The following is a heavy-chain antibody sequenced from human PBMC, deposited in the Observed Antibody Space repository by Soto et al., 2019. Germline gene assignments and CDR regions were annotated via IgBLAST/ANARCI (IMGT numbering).Heavy chain of an antibody. CDR3: ARDSQSDYCDYVRAGGVDY. V-gene: IGHV3-30-3*01. CDR1: GFTFSSYA. J-gene: IGHJ4*02. D-gene: IGHD4-17*01. Sequence: QVQLLESGGGVVQPGRSLRLSCAASGFTFSSYAMHWVRQAPGKGLEWVAVISYDGSNKYYADSVKGRFTISRDNSKNTLYLQMNSLRDEDTAVYYCARDSQSDYCDYVRAGGVDYCGQRTLFTVSS. CDR2: ISYDGSNK.